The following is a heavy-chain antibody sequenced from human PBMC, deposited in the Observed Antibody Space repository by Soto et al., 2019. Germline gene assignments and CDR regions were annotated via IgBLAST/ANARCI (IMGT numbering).Heavy chain of an antibody. J-gene: IGHJ4*02. CDR2: IYYSGST. CDR1: GGSISSSIDY. V-gene: IGHV4-39*01. CDR3: ARREIAVAETASFDY. Sequence: SETRSRTWTVSGGSISSSIDYWVGIRQPPGKGLEWIGSIYYSGSTYYNPSLKSRVTISVDTSKNQFSLKLSSVTAADTAVYYCARREIAVAETASFDYWGQGTLVTVSS. D-gene: IGHD6-19*01.